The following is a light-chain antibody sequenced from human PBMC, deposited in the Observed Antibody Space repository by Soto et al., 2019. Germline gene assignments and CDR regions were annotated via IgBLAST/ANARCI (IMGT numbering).Light chain of an antibody. CDR2: KIS. CDR1: QSLVYRDGNIY. CDR3: MQGTHRPHT. V-gene: IGKV2-30*01. Sequence: EAVMTQSPLSLPVTLGQPASISCRSSQSLVYRDGNIYLNWFQQRPGQSPRRLIYKISNRDSGVPDRFSGSGSGTDFTLKISRVEAEDVGVYYCMQGTHRPHTFGQGTKLEIK. J-gene: IGKJ2*01.